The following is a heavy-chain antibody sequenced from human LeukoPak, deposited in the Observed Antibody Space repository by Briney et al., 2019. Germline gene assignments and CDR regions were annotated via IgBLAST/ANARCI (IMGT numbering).Heavy chain of an antibody. J-gene: IGHJ4*02. V-gene: IGHV4-59*01. Sequence: PSETLSLTCTVSGGSISSYYWSWIRQPPGKGLEWIGYIYYSGSTNYNPSLKSRVTISVDASKNQFSLKLSSVTAADTAVYYCAATGKGAAAFDYWGQGTLVTVSS. CDR3: AATGKGAAAFDY. CDR2: IYYSGST. CDR1: GGSISSYY. D-gene: IGHD1-26*01.